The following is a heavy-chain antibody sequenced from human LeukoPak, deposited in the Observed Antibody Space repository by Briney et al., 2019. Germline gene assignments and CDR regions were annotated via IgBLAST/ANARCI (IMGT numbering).Heavy chain of an antibody. J-gene: IGHJ5*02. CDR1: GYTFTRYA. V-gene: IGHV1-46*01. D-gene: IGHD5-12*01. CDR2: INPSGDNT. Sequence: ASVKVSCKASGYTFTRYAMNWVRQAPGQGLEWMGIINPSGDNTWYAQKFQGRVTMTRDMATSTDYMEVSSLRSEDTAVYYCARDNSVGDSAWWFDPWGQGTLVTVSS. CDR3: ARDNSVGDSAWWFDP.